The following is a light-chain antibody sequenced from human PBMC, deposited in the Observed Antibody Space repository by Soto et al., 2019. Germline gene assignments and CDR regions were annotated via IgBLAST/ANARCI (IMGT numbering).Light chain of an antibody. CDR3: QQYEGT. Sequence: DIRMTQSPSTLSASVGDRVTITCRASQSISSWLAWYQQKPGKAPKLLIYDASSLESGVPSRFSGSGSGTEFTLTISSLQPDDFATYYCQQYEGTFGQGTKLEIK. V-gene: IGKV1-5*01. CDR2: DAS. J-gene: IGKJ2*01. CDR1: QSISSW.